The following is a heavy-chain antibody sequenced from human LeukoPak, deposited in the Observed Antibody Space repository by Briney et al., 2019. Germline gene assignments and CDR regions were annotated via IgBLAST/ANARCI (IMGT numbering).Heavy chain of an antibody. D-gene: IGHD2-2*01. CDR2: ISAYNGNT. CDR1: GYTFTSYG. J-gene: IGHJ3*02. Sequence: ASVKVSCKASGYTFTSYGISWVRQAPGQGLEWMGWISAYNGNTNYAQKLQGRATMTTDTSTSTAYMELRSLRSDDTAVYYCARREYQLLSGAFDIWGQGTMVTVSS. CDR3: ARREYQLLSGAFDI. V-gene: IGHV1-18*01.